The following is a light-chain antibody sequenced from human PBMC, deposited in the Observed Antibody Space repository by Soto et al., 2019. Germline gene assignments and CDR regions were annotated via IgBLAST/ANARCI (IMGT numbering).Light chain of an antibody. Sequence: DIQLTQSPSFLSASVGDRVTITCRASQGISSYLAWYQQKPGKAPKLLIYAASTLQSGVPSRFSGSGSGTEFTLTISSLQPEDFATYYCQKYNSAPPFTFGPGTKVDIK. CDR1: QGISSY. V-gene: IGKV1-9*01. J-gene: IGKJ3*01. CDR3: QKYNSAPPFT. CDR2: AAS.